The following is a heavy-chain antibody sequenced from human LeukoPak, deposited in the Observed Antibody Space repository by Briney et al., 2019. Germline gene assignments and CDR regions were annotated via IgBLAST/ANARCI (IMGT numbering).Heavy chain of an antibody. D-gene: IGHD6-13*01. CDR3: ARDHGSWYVLDY. CDR1: GFTFSSYS. Sequence: GGSLRLSCAASGFTFSSYSMNWVRQAPGKGLEWVSSISSSSSYIYYADSVKGRFTISRDSAKNSLYLQMNSLRAEDTAVYYCARDHGSWYVLDYWGQGTLVTVSS. CDR2: ISSSSSYI. J-gene: IGHJ4*02. V-gene: IGHV3-21*01.